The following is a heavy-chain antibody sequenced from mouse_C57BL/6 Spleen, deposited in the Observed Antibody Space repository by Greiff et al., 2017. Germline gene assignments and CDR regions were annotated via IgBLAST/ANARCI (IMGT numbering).Heavy chain of an antibody. Sequence: QVQLQQPGAELVKPGASVKLSCTASGYTFTSYWMHWLKQRPGRGLEWIGRIDPNSGGTTYHENFKGKPTLPVDQPYRTAYIQRSSLTSEDTAVYYCARNGYYAMDYWGQGTSVTVPS. CDR2: IDPNSGGT. CDR3: ARNGYYAMDY. J-gene: IGHJ4*01. V-gene: IGHV1-72*01. CDR1: GYTFTSYW.